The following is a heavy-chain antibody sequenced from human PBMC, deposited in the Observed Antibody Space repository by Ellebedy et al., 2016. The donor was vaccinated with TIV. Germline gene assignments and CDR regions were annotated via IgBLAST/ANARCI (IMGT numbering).Heavy chain of an antibody. J-gene: IGHJ2*01. Sequence: MPSETLSLTCAVYGSSFPRYSWTLFRQPPGKGLASLSEFNHPGSTTYNPSLRRRVPMSLDTSKHQFSLGLSSVTAADTAVYYCARGNYQDVDLDRWYFDLWGHGTLVTVSS. CDR3: ARGNYQDVDLDRWYFDL. CDR1: GSSFPRYS. D-gene: IGHD4-11*01. CDR2: FNHPGST. V-gene: IGHV4-34*01.